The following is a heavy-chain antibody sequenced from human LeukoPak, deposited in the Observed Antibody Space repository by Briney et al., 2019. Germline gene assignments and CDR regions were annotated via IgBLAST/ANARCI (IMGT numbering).Heavy chain of an antibody. D-gene: IGHD3-22*01. CDR1: GGSISSSNW. CDR2: IYHSGST. V-gene: IGHV4-4*02. CDR3: AREDYYDSSGYNYYYYGMDV. Sequence: SGTLSLTCAVSGGSISSSNWWSWVRQPPGKGLEWIGEIYHSGSTYCNPSLKSRVTISVDTSKNQFSLKLSSVTAADTAVYYCAREDYYDSSGYNYYYYGMDVWGQGTTVTVSS. J-gene: IGHJ6*02.